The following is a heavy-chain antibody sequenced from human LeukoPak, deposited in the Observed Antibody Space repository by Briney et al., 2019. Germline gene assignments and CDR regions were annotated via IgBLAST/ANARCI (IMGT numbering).Heavy chain of an antibody. D-gene: IGHD3-22*01. CDR2: IRYDGSNK. J-gene: IGHJ4*02. Sequence: GGSLRLSCAASGFTFSSYGMHWVRQAPGKGLEWVAFIRYDGSNKYYADSVKGRFTISRDNSKNTLYLQMNSLRAEDTAVYYCARGLTSPGYHIRITMTYWGQGTLVTVSS. V-gene: IGHV3-30*02. CDR3: ARGLTSPGYHIRITMTY. CDR1: GFTFSSYG.